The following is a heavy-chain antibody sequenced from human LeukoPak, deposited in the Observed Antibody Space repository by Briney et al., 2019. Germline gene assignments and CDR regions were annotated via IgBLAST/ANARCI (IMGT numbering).Heavy chain of an antibody. J-gene: IGHJ3*02. Sequence: GGSLRLSCAASGFTFSSYAMSWVRQAPGKGLEWVSAISGSGGSTYYADPVKGRFTISRDNSKNTLYLQMNSLRAEDTAVYYCAKVKQWLVYAFDIWGQGTMVTVSS. D-gene: IGHD6-19*01. CDR1: GFTFSSYA. CDR3: AKVKQWLVYAFDI. CDR2: ISGSGGST. V-gene: IGHV3-23*01.